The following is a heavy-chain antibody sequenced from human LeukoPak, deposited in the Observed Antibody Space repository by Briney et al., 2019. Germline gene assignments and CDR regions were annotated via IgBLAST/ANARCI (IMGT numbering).Heavy chain of an antibody. CDR2: FDPEDGET. CDR3: ATLDQLWFDY. J-gene: IGHJ4*02. D-gene: IGHD5-18*01. V-gene: IGHV1-24*01. CDR1: GYTLTELS. Sequence: VASVKVSCKVSGYTLTELSMHWGRQAPGKGLEWVGGFDPEDGETIYAQKFQGRVTMTEDTSTDTAYMELSSLRSEDTAVYYCATLDQLWFDYWGQGTLVTVSS.